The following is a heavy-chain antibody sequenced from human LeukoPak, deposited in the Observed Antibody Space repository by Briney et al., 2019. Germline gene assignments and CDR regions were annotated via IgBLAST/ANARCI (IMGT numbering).Heavy chain of an antibody. CDR2: ISGSGFTT. Sequence: GGSLRLSCAASGFTFSNYAMSWVRQSPGKGLEWVSTISGSGFTTYYADSVKGRFTISRDNSKNTLYLQMNSLRAEDSAVYYCARVRYGSGWYDYWGQGALVTVSS. CDR1: GFTFSNYA. D-gene: IGHD6-19*01. V-gene: IGHV3-23*01. CDR3: ARVRYGSGWYDY. J-gene: IGHJ4*02.